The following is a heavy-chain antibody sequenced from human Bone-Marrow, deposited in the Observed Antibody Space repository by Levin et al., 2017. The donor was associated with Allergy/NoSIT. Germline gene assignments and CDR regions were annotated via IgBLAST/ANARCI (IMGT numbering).Heavy chain of an antibody. CDR1: GDSISTSGAT. D-gene: IGHD3-16*01. CDR3: ARERGEDSTTWYESFDS. CDR2: AYFKSEWTT. Sequence: SETLSLTCAVSGDSISTSGATWNWIRQSPSRGLEWLGRAYFKSEWTTDYAMSVKGRITFTPDTSKNHFSLHLNSVTPEDTAIYYCARERGEDSTTWYESFDSWGQGTQVTVST. V-gene: IGHV6-1*01. J-gene: IGHJ4*02.